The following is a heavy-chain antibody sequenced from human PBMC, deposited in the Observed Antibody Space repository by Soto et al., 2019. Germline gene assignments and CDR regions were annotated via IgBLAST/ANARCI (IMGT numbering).Heavy chain of an antibody. J-gene: IGHJ5*02. CDR2: ISAYNGNT. V-gene: IGHV1-18*01. CDR1: GYTFTSYG. CDR3: ARGEVAATVTLFDP. D-gene: IGHD2-15*01. Sequence: QVQLVQSGAEVKKPGASVQVSCKASGYTFTSYGISWVRQSPGQGLEGMGWISAYNGNTNYAQKLEGRGTMTTDTSTSTAYMELRSLRSDDTAVYYCARGEVAATVTLFDPVGQGTLVTLSS.